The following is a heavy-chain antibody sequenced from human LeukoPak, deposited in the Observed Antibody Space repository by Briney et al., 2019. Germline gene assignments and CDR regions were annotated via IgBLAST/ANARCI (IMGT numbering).Heavy chain of an antibody. Sequence: ASVKVSCKASGYTFTGYYMHWVRQAPGQGLEWMGWINPNSGGTNYAQKFQGRVTMTRDTSISTAYMELSSLRSDDTAVYYCARDRDDILTVYWFDPWGQGTLVTVSS. V-gene: IGHV1-2*02. D-gene: IGHD3-9*01. J-gene: IGHJ5*02. CDR1: GYTFTGYY. CDR3: ARDRDDILTVYWFDP. CDR2: INPNSGGT.